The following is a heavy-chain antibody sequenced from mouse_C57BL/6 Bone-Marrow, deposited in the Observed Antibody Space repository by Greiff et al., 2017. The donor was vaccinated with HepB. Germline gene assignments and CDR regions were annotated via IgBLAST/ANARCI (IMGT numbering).Heavy chain of an antibody. J-gene: IGHJ3*01. D-gene: IGHD2-4*01. V-gene: IGHV1-55*01. CDR3: ARPIYYDYDGFAY. CDR2: IYPGSGST. Sequence: QVQLQQPGAELVKPGASVKMSCKASGYTFTSYWITWVKQRPGQGLEWIGDIYPGSGSTNYNEKFKSKATLTVDTSSSTAYMQLSSLTSEDSAVYYCARPIYYDYDGFAYWGQGTLVTVSA. CDR1: GYTFTSYW.